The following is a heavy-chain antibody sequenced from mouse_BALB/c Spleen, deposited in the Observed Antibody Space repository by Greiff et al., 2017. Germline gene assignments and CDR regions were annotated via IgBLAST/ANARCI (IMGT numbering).Heavy chain of an antibody. D-gene: IGHD2-14*01. J-gene: IGHJ3*01. V-gene: IGHV1-63*02. Sequence: QVQLKQSGAELVRPGTSVKISCKASGYTFTNYWLGWVKQRPGHGLEWIGDIYPGGGYTNYNEKFKGKATLTADTSSSTAYMQRSSLTSEDSAVYFCARLRAYYRYDGFAYWGQGTLVTVAA. CDR1: GYTFTNYW. CDR2: IYPGGGYT. CDR3: ARLRAYYRYDGFAY.